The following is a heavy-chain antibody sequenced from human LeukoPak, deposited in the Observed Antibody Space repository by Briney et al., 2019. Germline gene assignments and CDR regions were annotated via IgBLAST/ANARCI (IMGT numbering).Heavy chain of an antibody. CDR1: GFTFSSYS. D-gene: IGHD6-6*01. Sequence: GGSLRLSCAASGFTFSSYSMNWVRQAPGKGLEWVSSISSSSSYIYYADSVKGRFTISRDNAKNSLYLQMNSLRAEDTAVYYCAVVKASSYSYYMDAWGKGTTVTVSS. J-gene: IGHJ6*03. CDR3: AVVKASSYSYYMDA. CDR2: ISSSSSYI. V-gene: IGHV3-21*01.